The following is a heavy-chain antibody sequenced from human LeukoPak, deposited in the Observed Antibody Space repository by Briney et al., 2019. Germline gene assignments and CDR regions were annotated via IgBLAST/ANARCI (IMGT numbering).Heavy chain of an antibody. D-gene: IGHD3-10*01. CDR1: GFTFDDYA. CDR3: ARFRGT. CDR2: ISWNSGSI. V-gene: IGHV3-9*01. Sequence: GGSLRLSCAASGFTFDDYAMHWVRQAPGKGLEWVSGISWNSGSIGYADSVKGRFTISRDNAKNSLYLQMNSLRAEDTALYYCARFRGTWGQGTLVTVSS. J-gene: IGHJ4*02.